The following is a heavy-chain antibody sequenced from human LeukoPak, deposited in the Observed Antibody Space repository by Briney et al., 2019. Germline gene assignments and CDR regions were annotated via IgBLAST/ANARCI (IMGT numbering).Heavy chain of an antibody. D-gene: IGHD6-19*01. V-gene: IGHV5-51*01. CDR3: AREIAVAGKNVVASDI. Sequence: GESLKISCKGSGYSFTSYWIGWVRQMPGKGLEWMGIIYLGDSDTIYSPAFQGQVTISADKSISTAYLQWSSLRASDTAMYYCAREIAVAGKNVVASDIWGQGTMVTVSS. CDR2: IYLGDSDT. CDR1: GYSFTSYW. J-gene: IGHJ3*02.